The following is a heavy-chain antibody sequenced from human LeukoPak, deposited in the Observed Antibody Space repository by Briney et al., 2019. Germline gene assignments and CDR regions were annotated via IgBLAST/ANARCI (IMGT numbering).Heavy chain of an antibody. CDR1: GYTFTSYA. Sequence: ASVKVSCKASGYTFTSYAMHWVRQAPGQRLEWMGWINAGNGNTKYSQKFQVRVTITRDTSASTAYMELSSLRSEDTGVYYGAKSPVRLRLGELSPPGDYWGQGTLVTVSS. J-gene: IGHJ4*02. D-gene: IGHD3-16*02. V-gene: IGHV1-3*01. CDR3: AKSPVRLRLGELSPPGDY. CDR2: INAGNGNT.